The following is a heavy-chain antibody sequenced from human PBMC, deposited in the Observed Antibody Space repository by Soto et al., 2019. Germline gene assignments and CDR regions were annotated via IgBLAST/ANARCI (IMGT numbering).Heavy chain of an antibody. CDR2: IHQSGST. Sequence: SETLSLTCGVSGYSISSGYHWGWSRQPPGKGREGIGSIHQSGSTYYNPSLKRRVTISVDTSKNHFSLKLTSVTAPDTAVYYCARSLSPYFYYSMDVWGQGTTVTVSS. J-gene: IGHJ6*02. CDR1: GYSISSGYH. D-gene: IGHD3-10*01. CDR3: ARSLSPYFYYSMDV. V-gene: IGHV4-38-2*01.